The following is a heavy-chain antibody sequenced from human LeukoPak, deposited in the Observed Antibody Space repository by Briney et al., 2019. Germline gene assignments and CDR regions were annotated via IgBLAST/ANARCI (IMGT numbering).Heavy chain of an antibody. CDR1: HGSIRSYY. CDR2: IYCSGST. Sequence: SETLSLTGTAPHGSIRSYYWSWIRQPPGKGLEWSGYIYCSGSTNYNPSLKSRVTISEDMSKNQFSPKLSSVTAEDTAVEHCARLLGDYGDYGCDYWGQGTLVTVSS. J-gene: IGHJ4*02. D-gene: IGHD4-17*01. CDR3: ARLLGDYGDYGCDY. V-gene: IGHV4-59*08.